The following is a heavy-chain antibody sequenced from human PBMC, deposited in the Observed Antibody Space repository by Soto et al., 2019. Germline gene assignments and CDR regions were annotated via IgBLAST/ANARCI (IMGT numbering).Heavy chain of an antibody. CDR2: IYYSGNT. CDR1: GGSLGSSSYY. J-gene: IGHJ4*02. CDR3: ASIAAPGTTHFDF. Sequence: ETLSLTCPVSGGSLGSSSYYWGWIRQSPGKGLEWIGNIYYSGNTFYNPSPKSRVTISVDTSKNQFYLHLSSVTAADTAIFYCASIAAPGTTHFDFWGQGTLVTVSS. D-gene: IGHD6-13*01. V-gene: IGHV4-39*01.